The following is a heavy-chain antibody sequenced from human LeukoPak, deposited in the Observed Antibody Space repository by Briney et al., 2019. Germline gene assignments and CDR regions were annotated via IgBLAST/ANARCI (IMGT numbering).Heavy chain of an antibody. CDR2: IKQDGSEK. Sequence: RPGGSLRLSCAASGFTFSSYWMSWVRQAPGKGLEWVANIKQDGSEKYYVDSVKGRFTISRDNAKNSLYLQMNSLRAEDTAVYYCARDLYNWNANDAFDIWGQGTMVTVSS. J-gene: IGHJ3*02. CDR1: GFTFSSYW. CDR3: ARDLYNWNANDAFDI. D-gene: IGHD1-1*01. V-gene: IGHV3-7*01.